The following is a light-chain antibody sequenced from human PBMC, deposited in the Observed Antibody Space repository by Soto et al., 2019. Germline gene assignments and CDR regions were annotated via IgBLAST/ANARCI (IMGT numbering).Light chain of an antibody. J-gene: IGKJ1*01. CDR1: QGIRTW. V-gene: IGKV1-5*01. CDR3: QQYGSSPPT. CDR2: DAS. Sequence: DIQMTQSPSTLSASVGDRVTITCRASQGIRTWLAWYQQKPGKAPNLLIYDASTLEYGVPSRFSGSGSGTEFTLTINRLEPEDFALYYCQQYGSSPPTFGQGTKVDIK.